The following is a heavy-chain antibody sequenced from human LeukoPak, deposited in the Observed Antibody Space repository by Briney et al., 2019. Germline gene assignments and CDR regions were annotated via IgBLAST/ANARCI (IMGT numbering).Heavy chain of an antibody. Sequence: GGSLRLSCAASGFTFSSYAMSWVRQAPGKGLEWVSAISGSGGSTYYADSVKGRFTISRDNAKNSLYLQMNSLRAEDTAVYYCARPHSAMDAFDYWGQGTLVTVSP. CDR2: ISGSGGST. CDR3: ARPHSAMDAFDY. D-gene: IGHD2-2*01. J-gene: IGHJ4*02. V-gene: IGHV3-23*01. CDR1: GFTFSSYA.